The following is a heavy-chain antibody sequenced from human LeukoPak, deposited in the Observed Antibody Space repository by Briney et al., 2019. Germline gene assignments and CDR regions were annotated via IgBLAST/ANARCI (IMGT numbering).Heavy chain of an antibody. V-gene: IGHV4-59*01. Sequence: SETLSLTCTASGGSISSYYWSWIRQPPGKGLEWIGYIYYSGSTNYNPSLKSRVTISVDTSKNQFSLKLSSVTAADTAVYYCARDSRDFWSGYYRFDPLGQGTRVTVSS. D-gene: IGHD3-3*01. CDR3: ARDSRDFWSGYYRFDP. J-gene: IGHJ5*02. CDR2: IYYSGST. CDR1: GGSISSYY.